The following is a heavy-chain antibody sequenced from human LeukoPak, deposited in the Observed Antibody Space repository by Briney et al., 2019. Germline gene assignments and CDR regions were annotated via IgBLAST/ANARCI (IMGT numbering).Heavy chain of an antibody. J-gene: IGHJ6*02. CDR3: ARVGNSSSWYDPLDYYYYGMDV. Sequence: SVKVSCKASGGTFSSYAISWVRQAPGQGLEWMGRIIPILGIANYAQKFQGRVTITADKSTSTAYMELSSLRSEDTAVYYCARVGNSSSWYDPLDYYYYGMDVWGQGTTVTVSS. V-gene: IGHV1-69*04. CDR2: IIPILGIA. CDR1: GGTFSSYA. D-gene: IGHD6-13*01.